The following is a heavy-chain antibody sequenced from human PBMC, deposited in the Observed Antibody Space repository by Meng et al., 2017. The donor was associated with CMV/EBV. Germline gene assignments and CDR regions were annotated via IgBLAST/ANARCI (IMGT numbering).Heavy chain of an antibody. V-gene: IGHV3-53*01. CDR3: ATGLGEDGDYTGDF. D-gene: IGHD4-17*01. J-gene: IGHJ4*02. Sequence: GESLKISCAASGFTFSSYAMSWVRQAPGKGLEWVSVIYSGGTSYHADSVKGRFTISRDNSKNTVFLQMNSLRAEDTAVYYCATGLGEDGDYTGDFWGQGTLVTVSS. CDR2: IYSGGTS. CDR1: GFTFSSYA.